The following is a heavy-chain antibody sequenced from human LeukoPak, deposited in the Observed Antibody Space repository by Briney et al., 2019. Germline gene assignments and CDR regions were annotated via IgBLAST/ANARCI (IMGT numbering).Heavy chain of an antibody. J-gene: IGHJ4*02. CDR1: GYTFTSYY. CDR2: INPSGGST. CDR3: ARGGWLQFPFDY. Sequence: EASVKVSCKASGYTFTSYYMHWVRQAPGQGLEWMGIINPSGGSTSYAQKFQGRVTITADKSTSTAYMELSSLRSEDTAVYYCARGGWLQFPFDYWGQGTLVTVSS. V-gene: IGHV1-46*01. D-gene: IGHD5-24*01.